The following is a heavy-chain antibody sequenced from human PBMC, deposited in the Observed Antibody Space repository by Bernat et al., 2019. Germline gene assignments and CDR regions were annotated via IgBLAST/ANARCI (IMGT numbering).Heavy chain of an antibody. CDR2: IKMRAGGGAT. J-gene: IGHJ4*02. CDR1: GFTFSDAW. CDR3: ATEGFYFGAGGY. V-gene: IGHV3-15*07. Sequence: EVQLVESGGGLVEPGGSLRLSCAGSGFTFSDAWMNWVRQAPGKGLEWVGRIKMRAGGGATANAAPTKGRFTIPRDDSKNTASLQMNSLKTADAAVYYCATEGFYFGAGGYWGRGTLVTVSS. D-gene: IGHD3-10*01.